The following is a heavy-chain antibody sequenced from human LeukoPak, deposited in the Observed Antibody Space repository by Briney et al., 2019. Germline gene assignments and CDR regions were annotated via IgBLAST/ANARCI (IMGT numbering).Heavy chain of an antibody. Sequence: SVKVSCKASGGTFSSYAISWVRQAPGQGLEWMGGIIPIFGTANYAQKFQGRVTITADESTSTAYMELSSLRSEDAAAYYCASSRWLGQNTYDYWGQGTLVTVSS. J-gene: IGHJ4*02. CDR1: GGTFSSYA. CDR3: ASSRWLGQNTYDY. CDR2: IIPIFGTA. V-gene: IGHV1-69*13. D-gene: IGHD6-19*01.